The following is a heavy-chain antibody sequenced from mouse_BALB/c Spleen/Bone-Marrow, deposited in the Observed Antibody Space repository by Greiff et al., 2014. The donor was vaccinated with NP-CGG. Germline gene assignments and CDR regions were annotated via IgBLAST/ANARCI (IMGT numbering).Heavy chain of an antibody. V-gene: IGHV5-6-3*01. CDR1: RFTFSSYG. CDR3: ARDRYYGYAMDY. D-gene: IGHD1-1*01. Sequence: EVMLVESGGGLVQPGGSLKLSCAASRFTFSSYGMSWVRQTPDKRLELVATINSNGGSTYYPDGVKGRFTISRDNAKNTLYLQMSSLKSEDTAMYYCARDRYYGYAMDYWGQGTSVTVSS. J-gene: IGHJ4*01. CDR2: INSNGGST.